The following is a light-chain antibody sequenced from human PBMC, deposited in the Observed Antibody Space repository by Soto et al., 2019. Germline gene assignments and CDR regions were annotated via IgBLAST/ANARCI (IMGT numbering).Light chain of an antibody. CDR3: QQYDNWPIT. CDR2: GAS. V-gene: IGKV3-15*01. J-gene: IGKJ5*01. CDR1: QSININ. Sequence: EIGMTQSPATLSVSPGERATLSCRASQSININLAWYQQKPGQAPRLLIYGASTGATGLPARFSGSGSGTEFTLTISSLQSEDSAVYYCQQYDNWPITFGQGTRLEIK.